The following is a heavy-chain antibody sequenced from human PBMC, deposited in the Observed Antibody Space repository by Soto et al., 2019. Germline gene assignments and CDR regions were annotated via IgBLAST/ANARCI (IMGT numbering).Heavy chain of an antibody. D-gene: IGHD6-13*01. V-gene: IGHV3-30*18. Sequence: QVQLVESGGGVVQPGRSLRLSCAASGFTFSSYGMHWVRQAPGKGLEWVAVISYDGSNKYYADSVKGRFTISRDNSKNTLDLQMNSLRAEDTAVYYCAKDQAGIAAAGFDYWGQGTLVTVSS. J-gene: IGHJ4*02. CDR1: GFTFSSYG. CDR3: AKDQAGIAAAGFDY. CDR2: ISYDGSNK.